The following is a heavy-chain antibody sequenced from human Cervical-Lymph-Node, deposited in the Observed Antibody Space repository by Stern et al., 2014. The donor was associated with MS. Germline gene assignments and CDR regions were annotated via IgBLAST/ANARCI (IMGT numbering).Heavy chain of an antibody. Sequence: QVQLVESGGGVVQPGRSLRLSCAASGFSFSRYAMHWVRQAPGKGLEWVALIWYNGSNPYNADSVTCRFTITRDNFKNTLYLQMTSLRAEDTAGYYCASAYGNSHYYFDYWGQGTLVTVSS. CDR2: IWYNGSNP. CDR3: ASAYGNSHYYFDY. J-gene: IGHJ4*02. V-gene: IGHV3-33*01. CDR1: GFSFSRYA. D-gene: IGHD5-24*01.